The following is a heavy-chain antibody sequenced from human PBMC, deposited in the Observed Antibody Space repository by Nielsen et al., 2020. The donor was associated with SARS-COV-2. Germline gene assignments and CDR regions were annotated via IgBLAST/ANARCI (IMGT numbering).Heavy chain of an antibody. D-gene: IGHD5-12*01. CDR2: IIPVLEIA. CDR3: ARATVNTGYEIIDF. Sequence: SVNVSCKVSGGNFNSFAISWVRQAPGQGLDWMGRIIPVLEIANYAQTFQGRVTIIADKTTSTASMELSSLTSEDTAVYYCARATVNTGYEIIDFWGQGTLVSVSS. J-gene: IGHJ4*02. CDR1: GGNFNSFA. V-gene: IGHV1-69*04.